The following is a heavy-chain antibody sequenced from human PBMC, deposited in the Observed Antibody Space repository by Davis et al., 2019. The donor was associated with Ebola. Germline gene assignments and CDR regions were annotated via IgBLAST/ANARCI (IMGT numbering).Heavy chain of an antibody. Sequence: AASVKVSCKASGYTFTGYYMHWVRQAPGQGLEWMGWINPNSGGTNYAQKFQGWVTMTRDTSISTAYRVLSRLRSDDTAVYYCARDKQLADYYYYGMDVWGQGTTVTVSS. V-gene: IGHV1-2*04. CDR1: GYTFTGYY. D-gene: IGHD6-6*01. CDR2: INPNSGGT. CDR3: ARDKQLADYYYYGMDV. J-gene: IGHJ6*02.